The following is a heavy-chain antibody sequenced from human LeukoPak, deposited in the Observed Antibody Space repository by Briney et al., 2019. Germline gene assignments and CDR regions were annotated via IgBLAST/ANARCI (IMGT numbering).Heavy chain of an antibody. CDR2: ISYDGSTK. J-gene: IGHJ4*02. CDR3: ARNSGYGDFDY. D-gene: IGHD5-12*01. Sequence: GGSLRLSCAASGFTFSSYAMHWVRQAPGMVLEWVAVISYDGSTKHYVDSVKGRLTISRDNSKNTLYLQMNSLRADDTAVYYCARNSGYGDFDYWGQGTLVTVSS. CDR1: GFTFSSYA. V-gene: IGHV3-30-3*01.